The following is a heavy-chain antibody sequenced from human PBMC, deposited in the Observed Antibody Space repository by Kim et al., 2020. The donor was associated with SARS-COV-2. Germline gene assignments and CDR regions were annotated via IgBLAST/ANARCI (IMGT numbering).Heavy chain of an antibody. CDR3: ARDHPLWFGESRYYYGMDV. CDR1: GFTVSSNY. CDR2: IYSGGST. V-gene: IGHV3-53*01. J-gene: IGHJ6*02. Sequence: GGSLRLSCAASGFTVSSNYMSWVRQAPGKGLEWVSVIYSGGSTYYADSVKGRFTISRDNSKNTLYLQMNSLRAEDTAVYYCARDHPLWFGESRYYYGMDVWGQGTTVTVSS. D-gene: IGHD3-10*01.